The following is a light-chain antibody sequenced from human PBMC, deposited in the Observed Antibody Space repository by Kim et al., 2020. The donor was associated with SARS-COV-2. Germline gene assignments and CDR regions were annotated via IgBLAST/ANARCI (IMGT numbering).Light chain of an antibody. Sequence: SPGEEAPLPCRASRSVGSELGWYQQKAGRAPRLLIYGAATRAAGSPARFIGSGAGAEFTLTISGLQSEELAVYYCQQQKSRPPITFGQGTRVEIK. CDR2: GAA. V-gene: IGKV3D-15*01. CDR1: RSVGSE. CDR3: QQQKSRPPIT. J-gene: IGKJ5*01.